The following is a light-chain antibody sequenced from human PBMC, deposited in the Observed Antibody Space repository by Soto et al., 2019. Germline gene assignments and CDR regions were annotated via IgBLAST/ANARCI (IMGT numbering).Light chain of an antibody. CDR1: SSDVGGYNY. V-gene: IGLV2-8*01. CDR3: SSYAGSNNFNYF. Sequence: QSMLTQPPSASGSPGQSVTISCTGTSSDVGGYNYVSWYQQHPGKAPKLMVYEVSKRPSGVPDRFSGSKSGNTASLTVSGLQSVDEADYYCSSYAGSNNFNYFFGTGTKVTVL. CDR2: EVS. J-gene: IGLJ1*01.